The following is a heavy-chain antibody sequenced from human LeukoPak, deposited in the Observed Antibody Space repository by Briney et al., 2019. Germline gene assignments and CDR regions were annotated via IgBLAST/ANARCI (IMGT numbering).Heavy chain of an antibody. CDR2: ISGSGGSK. V-gene: IGHV3-23*01. CDR1: GFTFSSYA. D-gene: IGHD6-19*01. J-gene: IGHJ4*02. Sequence: GGSLRLSCAASGFTFSSYAMSWVRQAQGKGLEWVSAISGSGGSKYYADSVKGRFTISRDNCKKRLYLKMNRLRDEDTAVYYCAKKPPVAGTTYDYWGQGTLVTVSS. CDR3: AKKPPVAGTTYDY.